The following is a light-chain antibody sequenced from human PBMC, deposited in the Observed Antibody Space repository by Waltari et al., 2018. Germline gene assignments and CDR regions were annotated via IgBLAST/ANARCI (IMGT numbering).Light chain of an antibody. J-gene: IGLJ2*01. CDR1: SSDIGAYNY. CDR3: SSYAGSNTYVL. Sequence: QAALTQPPSVSGSPGQSVTISCTGTSSDIGAYNYVSWYQQHPGKAPKLMIYDVSNRPSGVSDRCSGSKSGNTASLTISGLQAEDEADYYGSSYAGSNTYVLFGGGARLTVL. CDR2: DVS. V-gene: IGLV2-11*01.